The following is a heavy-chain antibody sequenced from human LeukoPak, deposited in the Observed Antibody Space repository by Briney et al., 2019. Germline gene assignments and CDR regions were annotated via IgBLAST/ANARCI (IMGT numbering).Heavy chain of an antibody. CDR2: IKQDGSEK. CDR3: ARDVPYGDYGTRSDP. CDR1: GFTFSSYW. D-gene: IGHD4-17*01. J-gene: IGHJ5*02. Sequence: GGSLRLSCAASGFTFSSYWMSWVRQAPGKGLEWVANIKQDGSEKYYVDSVKGRFTISRDNAKNSLYLQMNSLRAEDTAVYYCARDVPYGDYGTRSDPWGQGTLVTVSS. V-gene: IGHV3-7*01.